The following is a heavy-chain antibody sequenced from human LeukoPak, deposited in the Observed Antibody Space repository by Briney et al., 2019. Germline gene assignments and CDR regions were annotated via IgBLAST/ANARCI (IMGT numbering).Heavy chain of an antibody. J-gene: IGHJ4*02. Sequence: ASVKVSCTASGGTFSSYAISWVRQAPGQGLEWMGWISAYNGNTNYAQKLQGRVTMTTDTSTSTAYMELRSLRSDDTAVYYCARGGLRVGDIDYWGQGTLVTVSS. CDR1: GGTFSSYA. CDR2: ISAYNGNT. CDR3: ARGGLRVGDIDY. D-gene: IGHD1-26*01. V-gene: IGHV1-18*01.